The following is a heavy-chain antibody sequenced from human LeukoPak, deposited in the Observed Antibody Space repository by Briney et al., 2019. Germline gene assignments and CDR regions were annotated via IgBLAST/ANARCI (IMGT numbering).Heavy chain of an antibody. CDR3: ARCLLYYYYYMDV. J-gene: IGHJ6*03. Sequence: ASVKVSCKASGYTFTGYYMHWVRQAPGQGLEWMGWINPNSGGTNYAQKFQGRVTMTRDTSISTVYMELSRLRSDDTAVYYCARCLLYYYYYMDVWGKGTTVTVSS. V-gene: IGHV1-2*02. CDR2: INPNSGGT. CDR1: GYTFTGYY.